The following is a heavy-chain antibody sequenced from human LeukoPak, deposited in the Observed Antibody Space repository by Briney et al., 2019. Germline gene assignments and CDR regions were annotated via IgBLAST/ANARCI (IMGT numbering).Heavy chain of an antibody. V-gene: IGHV4-39*01. D-gene: IGHD2-15*01. CDR3: EKDSHLDV. CDR2: IHSSGNS. CDR1: GGSISGTDLD. Sequence: PSETLSLTCTVSGGSISGTDLDWGGIRQRPGKGLEWIGNIHSSGNSFCNPSLKILPTISVDTPKNQFSLKLSSVTAADTAVYYCEKDSHLDVWGQGTTVTVSS. J-gene: IGHJ6*02.